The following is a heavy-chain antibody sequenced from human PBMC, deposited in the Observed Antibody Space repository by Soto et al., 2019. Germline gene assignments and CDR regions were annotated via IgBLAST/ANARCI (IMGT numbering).Heavy chain of an antibody. Sequence: EVQLVESGGGLVQPGGSLRLSCVASGFTFSSYWMHWVRQAPGKGLVWVSSISNDGSSIYADPVKGRFTISRDNAKTPLYLLMNSLRAEDLAVSYCARLPNKSPQNWGQGTLVIVSP. CDR3: ARLPNKSPQN. CDR1: GFTFSSYW. D-gene: IGHD2-8*01. V-gene: IGHV3-74*01. CDR2: ISNDGSS. J-gene: IGHJ1*01.